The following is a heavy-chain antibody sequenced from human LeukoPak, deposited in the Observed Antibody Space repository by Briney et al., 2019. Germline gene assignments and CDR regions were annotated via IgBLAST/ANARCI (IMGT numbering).Heavy chain of an antibody. CDR3: ASGTTDVDTAITSPFDY. CDR2: IIPILGIA. D-gene: IGHD5-18*01. CDR1: GGTFSSYA. Sequence: ASVKVSCKASGGTFSSYAISWVRQAPGQGLEWMGRIIPILGIANYAQKFQGRVTITADKSTSTAYMELSSLRSEDTAVYYCASGTTDVDTAITSPFDYWGQGTLVTVSS. J-gene: IGHJ4*02. V-gene: IGHV1-69*04.